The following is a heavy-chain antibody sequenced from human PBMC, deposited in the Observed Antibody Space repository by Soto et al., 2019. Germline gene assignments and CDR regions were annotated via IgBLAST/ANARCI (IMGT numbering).Heavy chain of an antibody. J-gene: IGHJ6*02. D-gene: IGHD1-26*01. CDR2: ISSSSSYI. CDR3: AREREWELLGYYYGMDV. Sequence: RRLSCAASGFTFSSYSMNWVRQAPGKGLEWVSSISSSSSYIYYADSVKGRFTISRDNAKNSLYLQMNSLRAEDTAVYYCAREREWELLGYYYGMDVWGQGTTVTVSS. V-gene: IGHV3-21*01. CDR1: GFTFSSYS.